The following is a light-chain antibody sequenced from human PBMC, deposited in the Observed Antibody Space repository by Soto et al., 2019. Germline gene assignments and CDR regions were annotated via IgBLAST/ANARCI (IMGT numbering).Light chain of an antibody. CDR3: QQGHGFPLT. CDR1: QFIRTW. CDR2: NAS. J-gene: IGKJ4*01. V-gene: IGKV1-12*01. Sequence: DIQMTQSPSSVSASVGDRVTITCRASQFIRTWLAWYQQKPGKAPNLLISNASSLHNGVPSRFSGSGYGTDFTLSITNLQPEDFAIYYCQQGHGFPLTFGGGTKVEI.